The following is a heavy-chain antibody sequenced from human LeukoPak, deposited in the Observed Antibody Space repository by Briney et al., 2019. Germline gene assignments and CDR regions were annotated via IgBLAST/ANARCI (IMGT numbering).Heavy chain of an antibody. D-gene: IGHD6-13*01. CDR3: ARGQAAAGTSYFDY. Sequence: GASVKVSCKASSYTFTSYGISWVRQAPGQGLEWMGWISAYNGNTNYAQKLQGRVTMTTDTSTSTAYMELRSLRSDDTAVYYCARGQAAAGTSYFDYWGQGTLVTVSS. V-gene: IGHV1-18*04. J-gene: IGHJ4*02. CDR2: ISAYNGNT. CDR1: SYTFTSYG.